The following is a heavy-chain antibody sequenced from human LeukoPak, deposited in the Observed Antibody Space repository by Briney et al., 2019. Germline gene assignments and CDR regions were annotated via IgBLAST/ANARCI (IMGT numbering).Heavy chain of an antibody. J-gene: IGHJ3*01. V-gene: IGHV3-7*03. D-gene: IGHD6-6*01. CDR1: GFTFSGFW. CDR3: ARSSYSSSSSV. Sequence: QTGGSLRLSCAVSGFTFSGFWMSWSRQAPGKGLERVASINSDGSEGYYADVVKGRFTISRDNAKNSPYLQINSLRAEDKAGYYCARSSYSSSSSVWGQGTMVTVSS. CDR2: INSDGSEG.